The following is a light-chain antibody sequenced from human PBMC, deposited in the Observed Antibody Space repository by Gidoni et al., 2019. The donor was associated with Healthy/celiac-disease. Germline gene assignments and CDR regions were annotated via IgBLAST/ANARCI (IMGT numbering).Light chain of an antibody. CDR2: DVS. Sequence: QSALTQPASVSGSPGQSITFSCTGTSSDVGGYNYVSWYQQHPGKAPKLMIYDVSNRPPSSGVSNRFSGSKSGNTASLTISGLQAEDEADYYCSSYTSSSTLDVVFGGGTKLTVL. V-gene: IGLV2-14*03. CDR3: SSYTSSSTLDVV. CDR1: SSDVGGYNY. J-gene: IGLJ2*01.